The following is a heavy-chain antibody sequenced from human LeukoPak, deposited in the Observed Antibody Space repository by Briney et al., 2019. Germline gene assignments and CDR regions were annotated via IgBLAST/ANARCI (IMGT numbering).Heavy chain of an antibody. CDR1: GFTFSSYG. Sequence: GGSLRLSCAASGFTFSSYGMNWVRQAPGKGLEWVSYISGTGTTIYYADSVKGRFTISRDNAKYSLHLQMDSLRADDTAVYFCARGGLGSRTFDSWGQGTLVTVSS. CDR2: ISGTGTTI. V-gene: IGHV3-48*04. CDR3: ARGGLGSRTFDS. D-gene: IGHD1-26*01. J-gene: IGHJ4*02.